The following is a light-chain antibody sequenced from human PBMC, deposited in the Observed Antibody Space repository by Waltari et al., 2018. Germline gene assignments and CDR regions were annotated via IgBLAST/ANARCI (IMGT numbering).Light chain of an antibody. CDR3: ASYTSANTVL. CDR1: RSDIGYYNF. V-gene: IGLV2-14*03. CDR2: DVS. J-gene: IGLJ2*01. Sequence: QSGLTQPASVSGSPGQSITISCTGPRSDIGYYNFVSWYQKHPVKAPKLGIFDVSRWPSWVSHRFSGSKSGNTASLTISGLQAEDEAAYYCASYTSANTVLFGGGTKVTVL.